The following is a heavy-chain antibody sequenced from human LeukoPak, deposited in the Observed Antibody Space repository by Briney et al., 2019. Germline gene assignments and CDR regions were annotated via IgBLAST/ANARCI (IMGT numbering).Heavy chain of an antibody. CDR3: ASHLKDYDSSGYPDY. V-gene: IGHV4-31*03. Sequence: KPSQTLSLTCTVSGGSISSGGYYWSWIRQHPGKGLEWIGYIYYSGSTYYNPSLKSRVTTSVDTSKNQFSLKLSSVTAADTAVYYCASHLKDYDSSGYPDYWGQGTLVTVSS. J-gene: IGHJ4*02. CDR1: GGSISSGGYY. D-gene: IGHD3-22*01. CDR2: IYYSGST.